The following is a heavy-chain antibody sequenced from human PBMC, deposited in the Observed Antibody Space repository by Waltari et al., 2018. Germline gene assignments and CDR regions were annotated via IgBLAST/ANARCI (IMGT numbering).Heavy chain of an antibody. CDR2: ISRSSDMI. D-gene: IGHD3-10*01. J-gene: IGHJ5*02. CDR1: GDTFSNYH. V-gene: IGHV3-48*01. Sequence: EVQLVQYGGGVVRPGEDISLACAASGDTFSNYHMNWVRQAPGKWLEWVSPISRSSDMILYAASVRGRFTISRDNVKNVLYLQMDSLRVDDTAVYYCVREASGFDPWGQGTLVTVSS. CDR3: VREASGFDP.